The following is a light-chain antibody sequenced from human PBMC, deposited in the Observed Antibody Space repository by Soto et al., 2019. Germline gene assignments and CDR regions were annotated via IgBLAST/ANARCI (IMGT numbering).Light chain of an antibody. CDR3: MQARQTPD. Sequence: DIVMNQSPLSLPFTPGAPASISCRSSQSLLHSSGYNYLDWYLQKLGQSPQLVIYLGSNRASGVPDRFSDYGSGTDFTLKISGLEADDVGVYYCMQARQTPDFGPGTKVDSK. CDR1: QSLLHSSGYNY. V-gene: IGKV2-28*01. J-gene: IGKJ3*01. CDR2: LGS.